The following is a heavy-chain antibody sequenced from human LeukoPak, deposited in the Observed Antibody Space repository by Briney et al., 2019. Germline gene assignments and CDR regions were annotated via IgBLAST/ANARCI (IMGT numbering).Heavy chain of an antibody. J-gene: IGHJ4*02. CDR2: INLNGGDK. CDR1: GIIFSNYW. CDR3: ARDRWLDF. D-gene: IGHD6-19*01. Sequence: GGSLRLSCAASGIIFSNYWMSWVRQAPGKRLEWVANINLNGGDKNYVDSVKGRFTISRDNAKNSVFLQMDSLRGEDTAMYYCARDRWLDFWGQGTLVTVSS. V-gene: IGHV3-7*01.